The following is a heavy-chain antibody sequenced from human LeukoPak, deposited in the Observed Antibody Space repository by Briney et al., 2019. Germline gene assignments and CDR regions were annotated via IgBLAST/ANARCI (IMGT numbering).Heavy chain of an antibody. CDR3: ARDRGGIGYYMDV. V-gene: IGHV3-48*01. Sequence: GGSLRLSCLASGFTFGDYSMNWVRQAPGRGLEWISYTWGSSTSIYYADSVRGRFTISRDDAKNLLYLQMNSLRAEDTALYYCARDRGGIGYYMDVWGKGTTVTVSS. J-gene: IGHJ6*03. D-gene: IGHD3-16*02. CDR2: TWGSSTSI. CDR1: GFTFGDYS.